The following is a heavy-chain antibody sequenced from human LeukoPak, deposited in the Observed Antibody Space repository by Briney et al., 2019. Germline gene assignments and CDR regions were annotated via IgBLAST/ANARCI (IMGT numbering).Heavy chain of an antibody. CDR1: GYTFTSYA. CDR2: INAGNGNT. CDR3: ARAVACTRNWFDP. J-gene: IGHJ5*02. Sequence: ASVKVSCKASGYTFTSYAMHWVRQAPGQRLEWMGWINAGNGNTKYSQKFQGRVTITRDTSASTAYMELSSLRSEDTAVYYCARAVACTRNWFDPWGQGTLVTVSS. D-gene: IGHD6-19*01. V-gene: IGHV1-3*01.